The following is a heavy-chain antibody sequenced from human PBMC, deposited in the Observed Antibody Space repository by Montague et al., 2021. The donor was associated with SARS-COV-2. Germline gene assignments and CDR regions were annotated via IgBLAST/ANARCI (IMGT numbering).Heavy chain of an antibody. Sequence: SETLSLTCTVSAGSLNNYYWSWIRQSAGKGLEWIGRIYPSGDTNYNPSLKSRVTVSVDTSKSQFSLNLNSLTVADTAVYYCASSYGSGYYGFDYWGQGIPVTVSS. CDR1: AGSLNNYY. CDR3: ASSYGSGYYGFDY. CDR2: IYPSGDT. V-gene: IGHV4-4*07. D-gene: IGHD3-10*01. J-gene: IGHJ4*02.